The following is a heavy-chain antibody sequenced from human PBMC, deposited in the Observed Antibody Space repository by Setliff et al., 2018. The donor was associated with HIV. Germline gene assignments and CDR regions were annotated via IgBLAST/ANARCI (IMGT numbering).Heavy chain of an antibody. D-gene: IGHD2-2*01. CDR1: GGSFSGYY. CDR2: INHGGST. CDR3: ARQPTYCSSTSCYGGDFDY. Sequence: TLSLTCAVYGGSFSGYYWTWIRQSPGKGLEWIGEINHGGSTNYNPSLKSRVVMSVDMSKNQFSLKVTSVTAADTAVYYCARQPTYCSSTSCYGGDFDYWGQGTLVTVSS. V-gene: IGHV4-34*01. J-gene: IGHJ4*02.